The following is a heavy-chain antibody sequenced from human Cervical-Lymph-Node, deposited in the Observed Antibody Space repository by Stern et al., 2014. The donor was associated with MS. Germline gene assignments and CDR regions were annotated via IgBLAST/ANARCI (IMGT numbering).Heavy chain of an antibody. J-gene: IGHJ6*02. CDR1: GVTFSSHW. D-gene: IGHD1-26*01. V-gene: IGHV3-74*02. CDR2: IDSDGSST. Sequence: EVHLVESGGGLVQPGGSLRLSCGASGVTFSSHWMHWVRQAPGKGLVWVSRIDSDGSSTSDVDSVKGRFIISRDNAKNTLYLQMNSLRPEDTAVYYCARGRYYAMDVWGQGTTVTVSS. CDR3: ARGRYYAMDV.